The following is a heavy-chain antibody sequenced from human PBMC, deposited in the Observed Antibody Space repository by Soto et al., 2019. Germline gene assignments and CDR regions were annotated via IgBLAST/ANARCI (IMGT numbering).Heavy chain of an antibody. D-gene: IGHD2-15*01. CDR3: AREKVVVAANRYYYYMDV. V-gene: IGHV4-59*01. CDR2: IYYSGST. J-gene: IGHJ6*03. CDR1: GGSISSYY. Sequence: SETLSLTCTVSGGSISSYYWSWIRQPPGKGLEWIGYIYYSGSTNYNPSLKSRVTISVDTSKNQFSLKLSSVTAADTAVYYCAREKVVVAANRYYYYMDVWGKGTTVTVS.